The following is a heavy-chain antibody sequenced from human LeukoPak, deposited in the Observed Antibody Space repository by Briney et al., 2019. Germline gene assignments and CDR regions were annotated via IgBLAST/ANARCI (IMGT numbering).Heavy chain of an antibody. CDR2: IWYDGSNK. V-gene: IGHV3-33*01. J-gene: IGHJ4*02. D-gene: IGHD3-22*01. CDR1: GFTFSSYG. CDR3: ARGFDDRSGYYFDY. Sequence: GGSLRLSCAASGFTFSSYGMHWVRHAPGKGLEWVAVIWYDGSNKYYADSVKGRFTISRDNSKNTLYLQMNSLRAEDTAVYYCARGFDDRSGYYFDYWGQGTLVTVSS.